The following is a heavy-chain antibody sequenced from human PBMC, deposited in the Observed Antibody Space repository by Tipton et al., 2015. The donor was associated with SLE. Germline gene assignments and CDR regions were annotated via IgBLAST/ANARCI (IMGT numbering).Heavy chain of an antibody. CDR3: AKDKRRSDIVEVLIDY. Sequence: SLRLSCAASGFTFSSYAMSWVRQAPGKGLEWVSAISGSGGSTYYADSVKGRFTISRDNSKNTLYLQMNSLRAEDTAVYYCAKDKRRSDIVEVLIDYWGQGTLVTVSS. D-gene: IGHD2-21*01. CDR2: ISGSGGST. J-gene: IGHJ4*02. V-gene: IGHV3-23*01. CDR1: GFTFSSYA.